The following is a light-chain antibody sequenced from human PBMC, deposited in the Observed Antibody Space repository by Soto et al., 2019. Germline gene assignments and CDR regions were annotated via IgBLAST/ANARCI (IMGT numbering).Light chain of an antibody. CDR1: RSNIGSNA. J-gene: IGLJ3*02. Sequence: QSVLTQPPSASGTPGQRVTISCSGSRSNIGSNAVNWYQQLPGTAPKLLIYSSNQRPSGVPDRFSGSKSGTSASLAISGLQSEDETDYYCAAWDDSLNGWVFGGGTKLTVL. V-gene: IGLV1-44*01. CDR2: SSN. CDR3: AAWDDSLNGWV.